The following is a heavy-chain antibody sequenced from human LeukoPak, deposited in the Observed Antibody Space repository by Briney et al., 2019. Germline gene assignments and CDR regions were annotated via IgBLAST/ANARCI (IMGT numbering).Heavy chain of an antibody. J-gene: IGHJ4*02. V-gene: IGHV3-7*03. CDR1: GFTFSDYW. D-gene: IGHD4-17*01. Sequence: PGESLRLSCAASGFTFSDYWMSWVRQAPGKGLEWVANIKQDGSEDFYEDSVNGRFTISRDNSKNTLYLQMNSLRAEDTAVYYCVTVTSDYWGQGTLVTVSS. CDR2: IKQDGSED. CDR3: VTVTSDY.